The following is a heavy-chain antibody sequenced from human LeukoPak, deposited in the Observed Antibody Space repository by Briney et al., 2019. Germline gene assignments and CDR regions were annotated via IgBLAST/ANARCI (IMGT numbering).Heavy chain of an antibody. Sequence: GGSLRLSCAASGFTFSNTWMNWVRQAPGKGLEWVGRIQSKTDGGTTEYDAPVKGRFTISRDDSKTTLYLQMNSLKTEDTAVYYCATLTVRGVINIWGQGTLVIVSS. D-gene: IGHD3-10*01. J-gene: IGHJ4*02. CDR1: GFTFSNTW. V-gene: IGHV3-15*01. CDR2: IQSKTDGGTT. CDR3: ATLTVRGVINI.